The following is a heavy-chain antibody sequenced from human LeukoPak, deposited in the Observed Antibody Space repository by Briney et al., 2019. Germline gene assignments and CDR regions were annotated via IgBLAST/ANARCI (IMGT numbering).Heavy chain of an antibody. CDR1: GGSISSSSYY. V-gene: IGHV4-39*01. J-gene: IGHJ4*02. CDR3: ASRIAVAASDY. CDR2: IYYSGST. D-gene: IGHD6-19*01. Sequence: SETLSLTCTVSGGSISSSSYYWGWIRQPPGQGLEWIGSIYYSGSTYYNPSLKSRVTISVDTSKNQFSLKLSSVTAADTAVYYCASRIAVAASDYWGQGTLVTVSS.